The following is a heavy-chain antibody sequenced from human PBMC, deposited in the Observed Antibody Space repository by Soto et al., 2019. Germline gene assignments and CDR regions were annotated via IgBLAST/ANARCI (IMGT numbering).Heavy chain of an antibody. V-gene: IGHV1-18*01. CDR2: ISAYNGNT. Sequence: GASVKVSCKASGYTFTSYGISWVRQAHGQGLEWMGWISAYNGNTNYAQKLQGSVTMTTDTSTSTAYMELRSLRSDDTAVYYCARVPIVVVTATPDYWGQGTLVTVSS. D-gene: IGHD2-21*02. CDR3: ARVPIVVVTATPDY. CDR1: GYTFTSYG. J-gene: IGHJ4*02.